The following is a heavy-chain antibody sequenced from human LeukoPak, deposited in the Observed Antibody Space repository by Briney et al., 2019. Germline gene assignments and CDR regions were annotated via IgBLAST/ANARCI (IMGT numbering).Heavy chain of an antibody. J-gene: IGHJ4*02. CDR2: IKDDGSES. V-gene: IGHV3-7*01. Sequence: GGSPRLSCAASGFTFSNYWMSWVRQAPGKGLEWVANIKDDGSESYYVDSVKGRFTISRDNAKNSLYLQMTSLRDEDTAVYYCARTIRGYWGQGTLVTVSS. D-gene: IGHD4/OR15-4a*01. CDR1: GFTFSNYW. CDR3: ARTIRGY.